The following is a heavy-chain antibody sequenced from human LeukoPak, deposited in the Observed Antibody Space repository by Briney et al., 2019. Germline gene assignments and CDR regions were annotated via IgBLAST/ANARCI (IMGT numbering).Heavy chain of an antibody. Sequence: SVKVSCKASGGTFSSYAISWVRQAPGQGLEWMGRIIPILGIANYAQKFQGRVTITADKSTSTAYMELSSLRSEDTAVYYCARVSYYDSSGYYYDYWFDPWGQGTLVTVSS. D-gene: IGHD3-22*01. V-gene: IGHV1-69*04. CDR2: IIPILGIA. J-gene: IGHJ5*02. CDR1: GGTFSSYA. CDR3: ARVSYYDSSGYYYDYWFDP.